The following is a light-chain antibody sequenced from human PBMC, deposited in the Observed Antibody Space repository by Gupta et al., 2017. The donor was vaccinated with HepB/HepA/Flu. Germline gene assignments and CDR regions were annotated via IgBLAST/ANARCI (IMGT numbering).Light chain of an antibody. V-gene: IGKV3-15*01. CDR2: GES. Sequence: EIVMTQSPATLSVSPGERATLSCRASQSVSSNLAWYQQKPGQAPRRLIYGESTRATGSPARFSGSGFGKECTITISSLQSEECEVYYCKQYKNGHQLLYTFGQGTKLEIK. CDR1: QSVSSN. CDR3: KQYKNGHQLLYT. J-gene: IGKJ2*01.